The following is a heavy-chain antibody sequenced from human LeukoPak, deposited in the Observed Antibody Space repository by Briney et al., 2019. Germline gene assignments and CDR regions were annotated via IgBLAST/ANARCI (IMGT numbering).Heavy chain of an antibody. CDR3: ARVNTAMVVIDY. CDR1: GGSISSGGYS. CDR2: IYHSGST. J-gene: IGHJ4*02. Sequence: PSETLSLTCTVSGGSISSGGYSWSWIRQPPGKGLEWIGYIYHSGSTYYNPSLKSRVTISVDRSKNQFSLKLSSVTAADTAVYYCARVNTAMVVIDYWGQGTLVTVSS. V-gene: IGHV4-30-2*01. D-gene: IGHD5-18*01.